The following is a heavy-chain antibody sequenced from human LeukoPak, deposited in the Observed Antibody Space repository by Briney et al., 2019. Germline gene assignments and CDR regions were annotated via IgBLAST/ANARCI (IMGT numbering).Heavy chain of an antibody. V-gene: IGHV4-30-4*08. CDR2: IYYSGST. D-gene: IGHD3-3*01. CDR3: ARASFLEWLLPGAFDI. J-gene: IGHJ3*02. CDR1: GGSISSGDYY. Sequence: SETLSLTCTVSGGSISSGDYYWSWIRQPPGKGLEWIGYIYYSGSTYYNPSLKSRVTISVDTSKNQFSLKPSSVTAADTAVYYCARASFLEWLLPGAFDIWGQGTMVTVSS.